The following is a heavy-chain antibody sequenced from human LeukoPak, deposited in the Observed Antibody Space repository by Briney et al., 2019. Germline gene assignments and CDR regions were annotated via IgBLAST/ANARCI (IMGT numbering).Heavy chain of an antibody. V-gene: IGHV4-59*08. J-gene: IGHJ4*02. CDR3: ARGPGGSSSSDFDY. Sequence: SETLSLTCTVSGGSISSYYWSWIRQPPGKGLEWIGYIYYSGSTNYNPSLKSRVTISLDTSKNQFSLNLSSVTAADTAVYYCARGPGGSSSSDFDYWGQGTLVTASS. CDR2: IYYSGST. CDR1: GGSISSYY. D-gene: IGHD6-6*01.